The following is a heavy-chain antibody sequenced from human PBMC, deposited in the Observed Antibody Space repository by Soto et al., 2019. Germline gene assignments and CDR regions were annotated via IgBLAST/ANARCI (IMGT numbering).Heavy chain of an antibody. CDR1: GGSISSYY. CDR3: ASLKLGYSTFDP. V-gene: IGHV4-59*06. CDR2: IYYSGST. Sequence: SETLSLTCTVSGGSISSYYWSWIRQHPGKGLEWIGYIYYSGSTYYNPSLKSRVTISVDTSKNQFSLKLSSVTAADTAVYYCASLKLGYSTFDPWGQGTLVTVSS. D-gene: IGHD5-18*01. J-gene: IGHJ5*02.